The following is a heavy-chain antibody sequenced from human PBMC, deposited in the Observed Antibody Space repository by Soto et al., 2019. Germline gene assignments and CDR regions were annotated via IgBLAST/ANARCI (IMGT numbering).Heavy chain of an antibody. J-gene: IGHJ6*03. D-gene: IGHD3-16*01. Sequence: PGGSLRLSCAASGFPFSSYAMSWVRQAPGKGLEWVSAISGSGGSTYYADSVKGRFTISRDNSKNTLYLQMNSLRAEDTAVYYCAKEMIGPDYYYYYYMDVWGKGTTVTVSS. CDR1: GFPFSSYA. CDR3: AKEMIGPDYYYYYYMDV. V-gene: IGHV3-23*01. CDR2: ISGSGGST.